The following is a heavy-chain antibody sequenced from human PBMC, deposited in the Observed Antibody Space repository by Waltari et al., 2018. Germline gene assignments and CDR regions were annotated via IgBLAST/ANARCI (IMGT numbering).Heavy chain of an antibody. CDR1: GDSISNVYY. D-gene: IGHD1-1*01. Sequence: QVQLQQSGPGRVKPSETLSLTCTVSGDSISNVYYWGWIRQRPGTCLAWIGSIHHSGSAYSIPSLHCSVTISLETSTTQFSLKLTSVAATDTALYYCARQPIDGNLPDWFYPWGQGTLVTVSS. CDR3: ARQPIDGNLPDWFYP. V-gene: IGHV4-38-2*02. CDR2: IHHSGSA. J-gene: IGHJ5*02.